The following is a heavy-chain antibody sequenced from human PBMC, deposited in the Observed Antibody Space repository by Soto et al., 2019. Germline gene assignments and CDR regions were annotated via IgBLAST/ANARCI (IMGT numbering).Heavy chain of an antibody. CDR1: GGSISSYY. V-gene: IGHV4-59*12. CDR3: HVLRFLEWPHDAFDI. CDR2: IYYSGST. Sequence: SETLSLTCTVSGGSISSYYWSWIRQPPGKGLEWIGYIYYSGSTNYNPSLKSRVTISVDTSKNQFSLKLSSVTAADTAVYYCHVLRFLEWPHDAFDIWGQGTMVTVSS. J-gene: IGHJ3*02. D-gene: IGHD3-3*01.